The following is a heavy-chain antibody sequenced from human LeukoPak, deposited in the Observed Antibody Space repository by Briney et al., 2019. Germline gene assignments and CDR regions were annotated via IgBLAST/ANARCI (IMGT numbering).Heavy chain of an antibody. D-gene: IGHD2-2*01. CDR3: AKGMPLGYYYYYMDV. Sequence: PGGSLRLSCAASGFTFSTYGMHWVRQAPGKGLEWVAFIRYDGSDEYYADSVKGRFTISRDNSKNTLYVQMNSLRAEDTAVYYCAKGMPLGYYYYYMDVRGKGTTVTVSS. V-gene: IGHV3-30*02. J-gene: IGHJ6*03. CDR2: IRYDGSDE. CDR1: GFTFSTYG.